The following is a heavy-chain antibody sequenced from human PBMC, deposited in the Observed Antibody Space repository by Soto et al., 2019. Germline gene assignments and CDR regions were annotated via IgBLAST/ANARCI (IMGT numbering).Heavy chain of an antibody. CDR1: GGSISTVGHY. D-gene: IGHD1-26*01. J-gene: IGHJ4*02. V-gene: IGHV4-31*03. CDR2: IYHTGST. CDR3: ARANGTLRRRKWDY. Sequence: SETLSLTCSVSGGSISTVGHYWTWIRQPPGKGLEWIGSIYHTGSTYYSKSLRSRLTMSVDTSKSQFSLRLSSVTAADTAVYDSARANGTLRRRKWDYWGKG.